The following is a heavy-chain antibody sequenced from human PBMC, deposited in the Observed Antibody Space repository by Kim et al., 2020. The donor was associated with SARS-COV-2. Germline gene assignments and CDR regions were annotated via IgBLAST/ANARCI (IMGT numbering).Heavy chain of an antibody. J-gene: IGHJ4*02. Sequence: LSLTCAVSGGSISSGGYSWSWIRQPPGKGLEWIGYIYHSGSTYYNPSLKSRVTISVDRSKNQFSLKLSSVTAADTAVYYRARGRGVVPAAPFDYWGQGTLVTVSS. V-gene: IGHV4-30-2*01. CDR2: IYHSGST. D-gene: IGHD2-2*01. CDR1: GGSISSGGYS. CDR3: ARGRGVVPAAPFDY.